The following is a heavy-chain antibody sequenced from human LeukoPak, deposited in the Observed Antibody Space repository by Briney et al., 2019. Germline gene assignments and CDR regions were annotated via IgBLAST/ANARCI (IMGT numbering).Heavy chain of an antibody. CDR2: ISGNGGST. CDR1: GFTLDDYA. CDR3: AKDYSSSWYYGAYFDY. V-gene: IGHV3-43*02. J-gene: IGHJ4*02. D-gene: IGHD6-13*01. Sequence: GGSLRLSCAASGFTLDDYAMHWVRKAPGKGLEWVSLISGNGGSTYYADSVKGRFTISRDNSKNSLYLQMNSLRTEDTALYYCAKDYSSSWYYGAYFDYWGQGTLVTVSS.